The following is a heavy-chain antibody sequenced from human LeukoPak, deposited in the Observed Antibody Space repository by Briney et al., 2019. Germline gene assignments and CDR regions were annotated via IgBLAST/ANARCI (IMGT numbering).Heavy chain of an antibody. J-gene: IGHJ4*02. V-gene: IGHV4-34*01. CDR3: ARDDIATIGRALDY. D-gene: IGHD3-9*01. CDR2: INHSGST. Sequence: MPSETLSLTCAVYGGSFSGYYWSWIRQPPGKGMEWVGEINHSGSTNYTPSLKSRVTISVDTSKNQFSLKLSSVTAADTAVYYCARDDIATIGRALDYWGQGTLVTVSS. CDR1: GGSFSGYY.